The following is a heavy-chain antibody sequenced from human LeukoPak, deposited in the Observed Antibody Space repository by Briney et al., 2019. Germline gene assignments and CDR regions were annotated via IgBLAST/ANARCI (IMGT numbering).Heavy chain of an antibody. D-gene: IGHD1-26*01. CDR3: AREGPRSGSYYC. J-gene: IGHJ4*02. V-gene: IGHV3-30-3*01. CDR2: ISYDGSNK. CDR1: GFTFSSYA. Sequence: GRSLRLSCAASGFTFSSYAMHWVRQAPGKGLEWVAVISYDGSNKYYADSVKGRFTISRDNSKNTLYLQMNSLRAEDTAVYYCAREGPRSGSYYCWGQGTLVTVSS.